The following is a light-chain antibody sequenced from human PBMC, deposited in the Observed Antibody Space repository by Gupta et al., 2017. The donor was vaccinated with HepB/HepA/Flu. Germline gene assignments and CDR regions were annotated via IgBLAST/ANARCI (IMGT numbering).Light chain of an antibody. CDR1: QSLLHSTGYNY. CDR3: MQALQVYT. J-gene: IGKJ2*01. V-gene: IGKV2-28*01. Sequence: VLTQSPLSLPVTPGEPDSISCTSSQSLLHSTGYNYLDWYLQKPAQSPQLLIYLGSNRASGGPDRFSGSGSCTDSTLKISRVEAEDVWVYYCMQALQVYTFGQGTKLEIK. CDR2: LGS.